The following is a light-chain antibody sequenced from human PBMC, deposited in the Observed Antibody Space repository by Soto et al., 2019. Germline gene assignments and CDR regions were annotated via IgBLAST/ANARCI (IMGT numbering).Light chain of an antibody. CDR3: CSYAGRTTL. Sequence: QSVLTQPASVSGSPGQSITISCTGTISDVGGYNLVSWYQQLPGSVPKLIIYEVSKRPSGVSNRFSGSESGNTASLTISGLQAEDEADYYCCSYAGRTTLFGTGTKVTVL. J-gene: IGLJ1*01. CDR2: EVS. V-gene: IGLV2-23*02. CDR1: ISDVGGYNL.